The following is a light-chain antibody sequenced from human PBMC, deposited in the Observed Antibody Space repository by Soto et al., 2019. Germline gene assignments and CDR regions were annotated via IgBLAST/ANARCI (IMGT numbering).Light chain of an antibody. CDR2: DVS. Sequence: QSALTQPASVSGSPGQSITISCTGTSSDVGGYNYVSWYQQHPGKAPKLMIYDVSNRPSGVSNRFSGSKSGNTASLTISGLQAEDEADYYCISYTSSITLYVFGTGTKVTVL. CDR3: ISYTSSITLYV. CDR1: SSDVGGYNY. V-gene: IGLV2-14*01. J-gene: IGLJ1*01.